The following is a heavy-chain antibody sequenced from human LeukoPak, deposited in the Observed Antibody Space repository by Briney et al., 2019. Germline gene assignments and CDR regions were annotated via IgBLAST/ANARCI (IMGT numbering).Heavy chain of an antibody. Sequence: GASVKVSCKASGGTFSSYAISWVRQAPGQGLEWMGGIIPIFGTANYAQKFQGRVTITTDESTSTAYMELSSLRSEDTAVYYCARVMASYSSGYYSPGMRNAFDIWGQGTMVTVSS. CDR3: ARVMASYSSGYYSPGMRNAFDI. CDR2: IIPIFGTA. CDR1: GGTFSSYA. V-gene: IGHV1-69*05. D-gene: IGHD3-22*01. J-gene: IGHJ3*02.